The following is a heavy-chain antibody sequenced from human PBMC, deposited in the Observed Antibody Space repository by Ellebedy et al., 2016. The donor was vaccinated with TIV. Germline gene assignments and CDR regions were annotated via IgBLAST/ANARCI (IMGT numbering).Heavy chain of an antibody. Sequence: MPSETLSLTCTVPGVSMTSSYWSWIQQPPGKGLQYIGYIYYSGGTNYNPSLESRVTISLDTSKNQFSLKLSSVTAADTAIYSCARYTGYDTNFDFWGQGTLVTVSS. CDR3: ARYTGYDTNFDF. D-gene: IGHD5-12*01. V-gene: IGHV4-59*08. CDR2: IYYSGGT. J-gene: IGHJ4*02. CDR1: GVSMTSSY.